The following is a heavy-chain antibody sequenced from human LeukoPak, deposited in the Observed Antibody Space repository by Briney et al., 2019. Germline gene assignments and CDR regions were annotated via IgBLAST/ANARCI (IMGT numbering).Heavy chain of an antibody. V-gene: IGHV3-74*01. Sequence: PGGSLRLSCTASGFTLSSYAMAWVRQAPGKGLVWVSGINSDGRNTNYADSVKGRFTISRDNAKNTLHLQMNSLRAEDTAVYYCVKLSIIGVDYWGQGALVTVSS. D-gene: IGHD2/OR15-2a*01. CDR1: GFTLSSYA. CDR3: VKLSIIGVDY. J-gene: IGHJ4*02. CDR2: INSDGRNT.